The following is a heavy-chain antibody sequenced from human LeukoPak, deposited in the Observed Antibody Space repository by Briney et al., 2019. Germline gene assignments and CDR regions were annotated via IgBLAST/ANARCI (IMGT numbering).Heavy chain of an antibody. CDR3: AKHFSSSWYNWFDP. Sequence: PGGSLRLSCAASGFTFSSYSMNWVRQAPGKGLEWVSSISSSSSYIYYADSVKGRFTISRDNAKNSLHLQMNSLRAEDTAVYYCAKHFSSSWYNWFDPWGQGTLVTVSS. CDR2: ISSSSSYI. D-gene: IGHD6-13*01. J-gene: IGHJ5*02. V-gene: IGHV3-21*01. CDR1: GFTFSSYS.